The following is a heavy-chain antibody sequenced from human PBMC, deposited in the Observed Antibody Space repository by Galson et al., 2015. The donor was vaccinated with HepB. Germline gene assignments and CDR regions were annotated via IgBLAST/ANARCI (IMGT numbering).Heavy chain of an antibody. D-gene: IGHD7-27*01. CDR1: GYTFTSYD. Sequence: SVKVSCKASGYTFTSYDINWVRQATGQGLEWMGWMNPNSGNTGYAQKFQGRVTMTRDTSISTAYMELSSLRSEDTAVYYCASNAPKTGDFHNWGQGTLVTVSS. CDR3: ASNAPKTGDFHN. V-gene: IGHV1-8*01. CDR2: MNPNSGNT. J-gene: IGHJ4*02.